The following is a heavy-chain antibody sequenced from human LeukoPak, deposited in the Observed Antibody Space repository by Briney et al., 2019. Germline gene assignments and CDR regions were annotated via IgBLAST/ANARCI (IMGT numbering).Heavy chain of an antibody. CDR1: GFTFSNYD. CDR2: IWSDGSNE. V-gene: IGHV3-33*01. J-gene: IGHJ5*02. CDR3: ARQMSVFGGGDWLDP. D-gene: IGHD2-15*01. Sequence: PGRSLKLSCAASGFTFSNYDMHWVRQAPSKGLEWVAVIWSDGSNEYSTDSLKGRFTISRDNSENTLYLQMNSLRAEDTAVYYCARQMSVFGGGDWLDPWGQGTLVTVSS.